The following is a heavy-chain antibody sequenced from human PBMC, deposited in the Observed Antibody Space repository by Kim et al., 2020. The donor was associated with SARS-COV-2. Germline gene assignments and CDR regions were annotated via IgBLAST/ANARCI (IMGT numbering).Heavy chain of an antibody. D-gene: IGHD6-19*01. V-gene: IGHV7-4-1*02. CDR2: IDTKKNKP. Sequence: ASVKVSCKGSGYTLTSDAMSWVRQVPGQGPEWMGWIDTKKNKPTYVRGFTGRFVFSLDTAVSTAYLQIMSLRPEDTGVYYCVRGRIELAGLDYWGQGTLV. CDR3: VRGRIELAGLDY. J-gene: IGHJ4*02. CDR1: GYTLTSDA.